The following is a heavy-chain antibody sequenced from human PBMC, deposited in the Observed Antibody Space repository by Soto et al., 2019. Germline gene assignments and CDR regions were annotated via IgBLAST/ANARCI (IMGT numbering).Heavy chain of an antibody. J-gene: IGHJ6*03. V-gene: IGHV3-23*01. CDR2: ISGSSGSI. Sequence: GGSLRLSCAASGFTFDDYAMHWVRPAPGKGLEWVSAISGSSGSIYYADSVKGRFTISRDNSKNTLYLQMNSLRAEDTAVYYCAKLPDYGDYYYYYYYMDVWGKGTTVTVS. D-gene: IGHD4-17*01. CDR1: GFTFDDYA. CDR3: AKLPDYGDYYYYYYYMDV.